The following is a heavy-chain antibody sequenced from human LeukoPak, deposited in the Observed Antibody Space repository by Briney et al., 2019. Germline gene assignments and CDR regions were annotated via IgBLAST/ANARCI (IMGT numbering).Heavy chain of an antibody. V-gene: IGHV4-39*07. CDR2: IYYSGNT. D-gene: IGHD5/OR15-5a*01. CDR1: GASISSDDYF. CDR3: ARTRGRVSKTDFDS. Sequence: SETLSLTCTVSGASISSDDYFWGWIRQPPGKGLEWNATIYYSGNTYYNPSLSSRVTISADSSKNQFSLRLRSVTAADAAVYFCARTRGRVSKTDFDSWGQGTLVTVSS. J-gene: IGHJ4*02.